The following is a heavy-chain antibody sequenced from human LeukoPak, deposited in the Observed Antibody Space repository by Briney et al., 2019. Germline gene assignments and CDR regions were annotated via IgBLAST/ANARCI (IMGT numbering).Heavy chain of an antibody. D-gene: IGHD3-10*01. V-gene: IGHV4-30-2*01. CDR3: ARTRGGAFDI. CDR1: GGSISSGGYY. J-gene: IGHJ3*02. CDR2: IYHSGST. Sequence: SETLSLTCTVSGGSISSGGYYWSWIRQPPGKGLEWIGYIYHSGSTYYNPSLKSRVTISVDRSKNQFSLKLSSVTAADSAVYYCARTRGGAFDIWGQGTMVTVSS.